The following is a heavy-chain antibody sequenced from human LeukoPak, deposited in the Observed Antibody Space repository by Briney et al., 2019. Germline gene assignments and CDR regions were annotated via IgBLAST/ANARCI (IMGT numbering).Heavy chain of an antibody. J-gene: IGHJ4*02. D-gene: IGHD6-19*01. V-gene: IGHV3-30*03. CDR1: GFTFSSYG. CDR3: ATKQADAGYSSGWTDH. CDR2: ISYDGSNK. Sequence: PGRSLRLSCAASGFTFSSYGMHWVRQAPGKGLEWVAVISYDGSNKYYADSVKGRFTISRDNSKNTLYLQMNSLRAEDTAVYYCATKQADAGYSSGWTDHWGQGTLVTVSS.